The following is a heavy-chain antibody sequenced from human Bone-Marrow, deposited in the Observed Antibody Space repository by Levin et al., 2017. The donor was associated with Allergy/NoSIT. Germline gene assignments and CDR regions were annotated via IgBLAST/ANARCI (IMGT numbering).Heavy chain of an antibody. CDR3: ARTAVALYYGLDV. D-gene: IGHD2-21*02. CDR2: ISRTGDMI. J-gene: IGHJ6*02. Sequence: GESLKISCGGSGFNINDYYMSWIRQAPGKGLEWISRISRTGDMIKYSESVKGRFTVSRDSAKRSLSLEMNSLRGEDTAVYYCARTAVALYYGLDVWGQGTTVTVS. V-gene: IGHV3-11*01. CDR1: GFNINDYY.